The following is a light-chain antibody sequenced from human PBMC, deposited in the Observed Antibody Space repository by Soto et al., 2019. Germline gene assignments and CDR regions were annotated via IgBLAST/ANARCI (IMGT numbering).Light chain of an antibody. CDR3: LQDYNYPRT. CDR1: QGIRND. J-gene: IGKJ2*02. V-gene: IGKV1-6*01. CDR2: AAS. Sequence: AIQMTQSPSSLSASVGDRVTITCRASQGIRNDLGWYQQKPGKAPKLLIYAASSLQSGVPLRLSGSGSGTDFTLTSSSLQPEDFAAYYCLQDYNYPRTFGGGTKLEIK.